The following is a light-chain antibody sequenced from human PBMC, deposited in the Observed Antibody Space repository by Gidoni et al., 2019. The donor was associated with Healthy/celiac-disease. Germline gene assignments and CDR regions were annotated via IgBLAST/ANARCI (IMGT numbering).Light chain of an antibody. V-gene: IGKV3-15*01. CDR3: QQYKNWPPNT. CDR1: QSVSSN. J-gene: IGKJ5*01. CDR2: GAF. Sequence: DIVMTQSPATLSVSPGERASLSCRASQSVSSNLAWYQQKPGQAPRLLIYGAFTRATGIPARFSGSGSGTEFTLTISSLQSEDFAVYYCQQYKNWPPNTFGQGTRLEIK.